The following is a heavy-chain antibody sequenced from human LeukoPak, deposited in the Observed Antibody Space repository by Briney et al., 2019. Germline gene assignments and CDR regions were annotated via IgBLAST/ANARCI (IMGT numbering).Heavy chain of an antibody. V-gene: IGHV4-39*07. J-gene: IGHJ4*02. CDR2: IYYSGST. Sequence: PSETLSLTCTVSGGSISSSSYYWGWIRQPPGKGLEWIGSIYYSGSTYYNPSLKSRVTILIDTSKNQFSLKLYSVTAADTAVYYCARDTGSYSSFDYWGQGTLVTVSS. CDR1: GGSISSSSYY. D-gene: IGHD1-26*01. CDR3: ARDTGSYSSFDY.